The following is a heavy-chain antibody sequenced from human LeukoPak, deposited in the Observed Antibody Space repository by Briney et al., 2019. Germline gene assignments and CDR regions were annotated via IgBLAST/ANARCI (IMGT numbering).Heavy chain of an antibody. Sequence: GASVKVSCKAFGYTFTTYYMHWVRQATGQGLEWMGIMNPSGGSTSYAQKFQDRVSMTRDTSTSTVYMELSSLRSEDTAVYYCARGISITMVRGVIDYWGQGTLVTVS. J-gene: IGHJ4*02. D-gene: IGHD3-10*01. CDR3: ARGISITMVRGVIDY. CDR1: GYTFTTYY. V-gene: IGHV1-46*01. CDR2: MNPSGGST.